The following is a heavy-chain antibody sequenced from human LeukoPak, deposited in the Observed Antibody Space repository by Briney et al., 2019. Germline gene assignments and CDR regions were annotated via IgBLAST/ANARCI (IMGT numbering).Heavy chain of an antibody. D-gene: IGHD3-22*01. CDR3: ARGSKYYYDSSGYYSDYFDY. CDR2: ISGSGGST. V-gene: IGHV3-23*01. J-gene: IGHJ4*02. Sequence: GRSLRLSCAASGFTFSSYAMHWVRQAPGKGLEWVSAISGSGGSTYYADSVKGRFTISRDNSKNTLYLQMNSLRAEDTAVYYCARGSKYYYDSSGYYSDYFDYWGQGTLVTVSS. CDR1: GFTFSSYA.